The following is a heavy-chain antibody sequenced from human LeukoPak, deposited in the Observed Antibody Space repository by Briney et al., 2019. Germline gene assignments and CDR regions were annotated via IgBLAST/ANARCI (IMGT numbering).Heavy chain of an antibody. D-gene: IGHD3-10*01. CDR1: GFTFSSYG. CDR3: AKSVTTMVRGYFDY. J-gene: IGHJ4*02. CDR2: IRCDGSNN. Sequence: GGSLRLSCAASGFTFSSYGMHWVRQAPGKGLEWVAFIRCDGSNNYYADSVKGRFTICRDNSKNTLYLQMNRLRAEDTAVYYCAKSVTTMVRGYFDYWGQGTLVTVSA. V-gene: IGHV3-30*02.